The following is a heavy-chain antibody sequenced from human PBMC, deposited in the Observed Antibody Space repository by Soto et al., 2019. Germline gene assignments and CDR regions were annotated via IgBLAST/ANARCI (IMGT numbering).Heavy chain of an antibody. J-gene: IGHJ3*02. CDR3: ARDKSNDSSGYYYLSPEAFDI. CDR1: GYTFSSYY. CDR2: INPSGGST. V-gene: IGHV1-46*03. Sequence: ASVKVSCKAAGYTFSSYYMNWVRQAPGQGLEWLGIINPSGGSTSYAQKFQGRVTMTRDTSTSTVYMELSSLRSEDTAVYYCARDKSNDSSGYYYLSPEAFDIWGQGTMVTVSS. D-gene: IGHD3-22*01.